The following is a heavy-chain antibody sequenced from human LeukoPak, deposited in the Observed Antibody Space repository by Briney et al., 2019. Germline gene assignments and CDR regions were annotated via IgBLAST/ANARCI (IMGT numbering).Heavy chain of an antibody. CDR2: IVGSGGTT. D-gene: IGHD3-22*01. Sequence: GGSLRLSCAASGFTFRSYVMSWVRQTPGKGLEWVSTIVGSGGTTFYADSVKGRFTISRDNSKNTLYLQMNSLRAEDTAVYFCAKGDRNSGFFYWGQGTLVTVSS. V-gene: IGHV3-23*01. CDR3: AKGDRNSGFFY. CDR1: GFTFRSYV. J-gene: IGHJ4*02.